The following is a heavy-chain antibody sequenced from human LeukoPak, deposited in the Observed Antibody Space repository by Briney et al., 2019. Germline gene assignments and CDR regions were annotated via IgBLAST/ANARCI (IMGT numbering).Heavy chain of an antibody. CDR1: GESFSGFF. D-gene: IGHD3-22*01. J-gene: IGHJ3*02. V-gene: IGHV4-34*01. Sequence: SETLSLTCAVYGESFSGFFWTWIRQAPGKGLEWIGEINHSGTTNDNPSLKSRVTLSVDTSKNQFSLKLTSVTAADTAVYYCARGVARTYYHGSSAYSSFDIWGQGTVATVSA. CDR3: ARGVARTYYHGSSAYSSFDI. CDR2: INHSGTT.